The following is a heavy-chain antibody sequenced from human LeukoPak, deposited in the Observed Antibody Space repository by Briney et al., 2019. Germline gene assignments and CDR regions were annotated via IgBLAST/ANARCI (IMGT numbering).Heavy chain of an antibody. Sequence: SETLSLTCTGSGGSVSSDYWSWLRRPPGRGLEWIAYLSHSGSSDSNPSLTSRVTTLVDTSKNQFSLKLTSVTAADTAVYYCARARYANAWYAFDIWGHGTMVTVSS. D-gene: IGHD2-2*01. J-gene: IGHJ3*02. V-gene: IGHV4-59*02. CDR3: ARARYANAWYAFDI. CDR2: LSHSGSS. CDR1: GGSVSSDY.